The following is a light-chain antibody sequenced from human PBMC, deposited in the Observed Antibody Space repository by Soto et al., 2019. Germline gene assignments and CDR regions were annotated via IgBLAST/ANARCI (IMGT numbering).Light chain of an antibody. CDR3: SSYTSSSTLGV. CDR1: SSDVGGYNY. CDR2: EVS. Sequence: QSVLTQPAFVSGSPGQSITISCTGTSSDVGGYNYVSWYQQHPGKAPKLMIYEVSNRPSGVSNRFSGSKSGNTASLTISGLQAEDEADYYCSSYTSSSTLGVFGNGTKVTVL. J-gene: IGLJ1*01. V-gene: IGLV2-14*01.